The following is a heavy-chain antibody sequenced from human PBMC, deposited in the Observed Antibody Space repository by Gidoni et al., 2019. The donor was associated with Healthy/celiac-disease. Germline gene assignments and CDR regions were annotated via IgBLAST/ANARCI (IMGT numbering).Heavy chain of an antibody. J-gene: IGHJ3*02. D-gene: IGHD2-2*01. Sequence: QVQLVESGGGVVQPGRSLRLSCAASGFPFSSYGMHWVRQAPGKGLEWVAVIWYDGSNKYYADSVKGRFTISRDNSKNTLYLQMNSLRAEDTAVYYCARMKRESDCSSTSCSTRYDAFDIWGQGTMVTVSS. CDR1: GFPFSSYG. CDR3: ARMKRESDCSSTSCSTRYDAFDI. CDR2: IWYDGSNK. V-gene: IGHV3-33*01.